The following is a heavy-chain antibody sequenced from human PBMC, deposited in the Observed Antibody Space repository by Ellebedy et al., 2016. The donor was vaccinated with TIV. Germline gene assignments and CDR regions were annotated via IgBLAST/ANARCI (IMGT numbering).Heavy chain of an antibody. CDR2: ISYDGSNK. Sequence: GGSLRLSCAASGFTFSSYAMYWVRQAPGKGLEWVAVISYDGSNKYYADSVKGRFTISRDNSKNTLYLQMNSLRAEDTAVYYCARGTEIVVVTPPLGYWGQGTLVTVSS. CDR1: GFTFSSYA. V-gene: IGHV3-30-3*01. CDR3: ARGTEIVVVTPPLGY. J-gene: IGHJ4*02. D-gene: IGHD3-22*01.